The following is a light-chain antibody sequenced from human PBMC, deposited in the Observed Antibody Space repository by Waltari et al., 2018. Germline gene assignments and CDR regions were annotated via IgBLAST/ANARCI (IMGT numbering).Light chain of an antibody. J-gene: IGKJ3*01. V-gene: IGKV3-15*01. CDR1: QSVSNH. Sequence: EKVMTQSPATLSVSPGERATLSYRASQSVSNHLAWYQQRPGQAPRLLLYGASSRAAGVPARFMGSGSGTEFTLSIDSLQSEDFALYFCQQYNSWPFTFGPGTQVDIK. CDR2: GAS. CDR3: QQYNSWPFT.